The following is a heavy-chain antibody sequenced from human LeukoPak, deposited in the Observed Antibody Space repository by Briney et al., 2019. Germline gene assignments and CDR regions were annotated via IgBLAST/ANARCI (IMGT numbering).Heavy chain of an antibody. V-gene: IGHV1-24*01. J-gene: IGHJ3*02. CDR1: GYTLTELS. CDR3: ATVLDERLTYANAFDI. D-gene: IGHD6-25*01. CDR2: FDPEGGET. Sequence: ASVKVSCKVSGYTLTELSMHWVRQAPGKGLEWMGGFDPEGGETIYAQKFQGRVTMTEDTSTDTAYMELSSLRSEDTAVYYCATVLDERLTYANAFDIWGQGTMVTVSS.